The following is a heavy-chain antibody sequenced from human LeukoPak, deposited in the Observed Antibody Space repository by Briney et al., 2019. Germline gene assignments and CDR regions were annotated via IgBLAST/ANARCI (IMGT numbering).Heavy chain of an antibody. D-gene: IGHD3-3*01. J-gene: IGHJ5*02. CDR3: ARGGFWSGYYSWFGP. V-gene: IGHV1-69*13. CDR2: IIPILATT. Sequence: GASVKVSCMTTGGTFSNYAISWVRQAPGQGLEWMGGIIPILATTKYAKSFQGRVTMTADESTNTAYMELSSLRSEDTAVYYSARGGFWSGYYSWFGPWGQGTLVTVFS. CDR1: GGTFSNYA.